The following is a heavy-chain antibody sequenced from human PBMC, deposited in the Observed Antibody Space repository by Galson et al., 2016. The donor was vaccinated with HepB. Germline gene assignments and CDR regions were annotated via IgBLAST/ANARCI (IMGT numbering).Heavy chain of an antibody. J-gene: IGHJ3*02. V-gene: IGHV4-34*01. CDR2: INPGGSA. Sequence: SETLSLTCAVYGGSFSSNYWNWIRQSPGKGLEWIGEINPGGSASYNPSPKSRVTISADTSKNQLSLSLTSVTAADTSVYYCARAKGDIVIVIEDSAFDIWGQGTVVTVSS. CDR3: ARAKGDIVIVIEDSAFDI. D-gene: IGHD3-16*02. CDR1: GGSFSSNY.